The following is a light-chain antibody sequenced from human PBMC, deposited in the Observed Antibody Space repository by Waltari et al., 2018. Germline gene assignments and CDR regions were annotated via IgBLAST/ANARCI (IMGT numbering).Light chain of an antibody. Sequence: DMVMTQSPDSLVLSLGERATINCTSSQSVLYSSNNKNYLAWYQQRPGQPPRLLIYWASTRVSRVPDRFSGSGSGTDFTLTISSLQAEDVAVYYCQQFYKTPPAFGQGTKVDLK. CDR3: QQFYKTPPA. V-gene: IGKV4-1*01. CDR2: WAS. CDR1: QSVLYSSNNKNY. J-gene: IGKJ1*01.